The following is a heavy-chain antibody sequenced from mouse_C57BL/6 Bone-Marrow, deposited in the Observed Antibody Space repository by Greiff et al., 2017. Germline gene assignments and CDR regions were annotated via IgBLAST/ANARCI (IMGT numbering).Heavy chain of an antibody. D-gene: IGHD1-1*01. CDR3: ARYPHSFTTVVGYFDV. Sequence: EVQRVESGGGLVQPGGSLSLSCAASGFTFTDYYMSWVRQPPGKALEWLGFIRNKANGYTTEYSASVKGRFTISRDNSQSILYLQMNALRAEDSATYYCARYPHSFTTVVGYFDVWGTGTTVTVSS. V-gene: IGHV7-3*01. J-gene: IGHJ1*03. CDR2: IRNKANGYTT. CDR1: GFTFTDYY.